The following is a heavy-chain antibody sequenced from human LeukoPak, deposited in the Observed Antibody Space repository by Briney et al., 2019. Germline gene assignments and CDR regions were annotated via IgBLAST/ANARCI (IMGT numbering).Heavy chain of an antibody. CDR2: IPYDGSNK. CDR3: AREVSIASWAPYYYYYYGMDV. V-gene: IGHV3-30-3*01. CDR1: GFTFSSYA. D-gene: IGHD5/OR15-5a*01. Sequence: GGSLRLSCAASGFTFSSYAMHWVRQAPGKGLEWVAVIPYDGSNKYYADSVKGRFTISRDNSKNTLYLQMNSLRAENTAVYYCAREVSIASWAPYYYYYYGMDVWGQGTTVTVSS. J-gene: IGHJ6*02.